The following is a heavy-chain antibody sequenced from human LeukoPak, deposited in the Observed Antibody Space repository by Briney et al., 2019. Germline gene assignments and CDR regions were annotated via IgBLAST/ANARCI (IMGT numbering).Heavy chain of an antibody. D-gene: IGHD4-23*01. CDR2: IIPIFGTA. Sequence: SVKVSCKASGGTFSSYAISWVRQAPGQGLEWMGGIIPIFGTANYAQKFQGRVTITADESTSTAYMEPSSLRSEDTAVYYCARETDYGGNSALSFDYWGQGTLVTVSS. CDR1: GGTFSSYA. J-gene: IGHJ4*02. CDR3: ARETDYGGNSALSFDY. V-gene: IGHV1-69*13.